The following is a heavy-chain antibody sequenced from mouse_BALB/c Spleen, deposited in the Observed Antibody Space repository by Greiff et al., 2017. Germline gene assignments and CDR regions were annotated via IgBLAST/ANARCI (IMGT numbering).Heavy chain of an antibody. Sequence: VQLQQSGAELARPGASVKMSCKASGYTFTSYTMHWVKQRPGQGLEWIGYINPSSGYTNYNQKFKDKATLTADKSSSTAYMQLSSLTSEDSAVYYCARVTTATGAWFAYWGQGTLGTVSA. J-gene: IGHJ3*01. CDR2: INPSSGYT. V-gene: IGHV1-4*01. D-gene: IGHD1-2*01. CDR1: GYTFTSYT. CDR3: ARVTTATGAWFAY.